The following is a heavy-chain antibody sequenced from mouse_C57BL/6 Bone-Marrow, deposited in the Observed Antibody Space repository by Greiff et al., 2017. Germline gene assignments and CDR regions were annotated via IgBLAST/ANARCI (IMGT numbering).Heavy chain of an antibody. CDR3: TTYGPYAMDY. D-gene: IGHD1-2*01. J-gene: IGHJ4*01. CDR1: GFNIKDDY. CDR2: IDPENGDT. V-gene: IGHV14-4*01. Sequence: VQLQQSGAELVRPGASVKLSCTASGFNIKDDYMHWVKQRPEQGLEWIGWIDPENGDTEYASKFQGKATITADTSSNTAYLQLSSLTSEDTAVXYCTTYGPYAMDYWGQGTSVTVSS.